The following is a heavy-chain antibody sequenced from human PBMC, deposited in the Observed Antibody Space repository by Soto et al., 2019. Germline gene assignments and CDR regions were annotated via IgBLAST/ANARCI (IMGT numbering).Heavy chain of an antibody. CDR1: GFSLNTRGVG. V-gene: IGHV2-5*02. Sequence: QITLKESGHTLVQPTQMLTLTCTFSGFSLNTRGVGVGWIRQPPGGALEWLALIYWDDDKRYSPSLRSRLTITKVTSKNQVVLTMTTMEPLDTGTYYCAHTYSSSPDDGFDVWGQGTRVTVSS. D-gene: IGHD6-6*01. CDR2: IYWDDDK. J-gene: IGHJ3*01. CDR3: AHTYSSSPDDGFDV.